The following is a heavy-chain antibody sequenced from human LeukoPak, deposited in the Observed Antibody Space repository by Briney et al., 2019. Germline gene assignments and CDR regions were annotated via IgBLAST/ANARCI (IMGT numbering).Heavy chain of an antibody. CDR3: AREGGYSGFAFTYFDY. Sequence: SETLPLTCAVYGGSFSGYYWSWIRQPPGKGLEWIGEINHSGSTNYNPSLKSRVTISVDTSKNQFSLKLNSVTAADTAVYYCAREGGYSGFAFTYFDYWGQGTLVTVSS. CDR2: INHSGST. J-gene: IGHJ4*02. D-gene: IGHD5-12*01. CDR1: GGSFSGYY. V-gene: IGHV4-34*01.